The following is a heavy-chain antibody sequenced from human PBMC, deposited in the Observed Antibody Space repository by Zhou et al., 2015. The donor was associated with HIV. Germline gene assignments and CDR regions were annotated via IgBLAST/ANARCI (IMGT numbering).Heavy chain of an antibody. V-gene: IGHV1-69*01. CDR3: AREREYYGSGSYYREVFPAYFDY. CDR1: GGTFSSYA. Sequence: QVQLVQSGAEVKKPGSSVKVSCKASGGTFSSYAISWVRQAPGQGLEWMGGIIPIFGTANYAQKFQGRVTITADESTSTAYMELSSLRSEDTAVYYCAREREYYGSGSYYREVFPAYFDYWGQGTLVTVSS. D-gene: IGHD3-10*01. J-gene: IGHJ4*02. CDR2: IIPIFGTA.